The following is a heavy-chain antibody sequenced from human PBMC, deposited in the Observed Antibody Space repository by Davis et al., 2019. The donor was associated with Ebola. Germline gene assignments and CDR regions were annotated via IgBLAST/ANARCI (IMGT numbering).Heavy chain of an antibody. CDR1: GFTFSRDW. CDR3: ATTQWLREFDN. Sequence: GESLKISCVASGFTFSRDWMHWVRQAPGKGLEWVSVIYDHSTAYADSVRGRFIISRDKSNNTLYLEMNSLRVDDTAVYYCATTQWLREFDNWGQGTLVTVSS. V-gene: IGHV3-53*05. J-gene: IGHJ4*02. CDR2: IYDHST. D-gene: IGHD6-19*01.